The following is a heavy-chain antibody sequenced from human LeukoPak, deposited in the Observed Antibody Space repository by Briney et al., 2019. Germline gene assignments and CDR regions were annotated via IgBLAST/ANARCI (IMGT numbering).Heavy chain of an antibody. CDR1: GFTFSSYA. D-gene: IGHD3-10*02. CDR2: ISYDGSNK. V-gene: IGHV3-30*04. Sequence: QPGGSLRLSCAASGFTFSSYAMHWVRQAPGKGLAWVAVISYDGSNKYYADSVKGRFTISRDNSKNTLYLQMNSLRAEDTAVYYCAELGITMIGGVWGKGTTVTISS. CDR3: AELGITMIGGV. J-gene: IGHJ6*04.